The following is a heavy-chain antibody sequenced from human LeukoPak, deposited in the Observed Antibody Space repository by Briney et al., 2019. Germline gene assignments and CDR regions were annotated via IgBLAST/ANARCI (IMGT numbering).Heavy chain of an antibody. CDR1: GGTFSSYA. V-gene: IGHV1-69*05. J-gene: IGHJ5*02. Sequence: ASVKVSCKASGGTFSSYAISWVRQAPGQGLEWMGGIIPIFGTANYAQKFQGRVTITTDESTSTAYMELSSLRSEDTAVYYCARAPSHYYDSKENWFDPWGQGTLVTVSS. D-gene: IGHD3-22*01. CDR3: ARAPSHYYDSKENWFDP. CDR2: IIPIFGTA.